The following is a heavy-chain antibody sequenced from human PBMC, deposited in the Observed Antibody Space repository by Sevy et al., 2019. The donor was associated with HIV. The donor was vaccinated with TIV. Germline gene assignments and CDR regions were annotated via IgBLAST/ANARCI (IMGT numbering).Heavy chain of an antibody. CDR1: GFTFRTYA. J-gene: IGHJ4*02. CDR3: ARGPEWELTSFLSH. Sequence: GGSLRLSCAASGFTFRTYAFHWVRQTPGRGLEWIGLISSNGDNAFYANSVRGRFTMSRDNSMNTLYLQMTSLTPDDTAVYYFARGPEWELTSFLSHWGQGTLVTVSS. V-gene: IGHV3-30-3*01. D-gene: IGHD1-26*01. CDR2: ISSNGDNA.